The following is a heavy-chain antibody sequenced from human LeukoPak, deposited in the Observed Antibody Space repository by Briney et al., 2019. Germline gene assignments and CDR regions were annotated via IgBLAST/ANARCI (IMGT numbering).Heavy chain of an antibody. CDR1: GFTFSSYS. D-gene: IGHD2-2*01. CDR3: ARAGPSSTSCCYWFDP. CDR2: MSGSSNYI. V-gene: IGHV3-21*01. Sequence: SGGSLRLSCAASGFTFSSYSMNWVRQAPGKGLEWVSFMSGSSNYIYYADSVKGRFTISRDNAKNSLYLQMNSVRAEDTAVYYCARAGPSSTSCCYWFDPWGQGTLVTVSS. J-gene: IGHJ5*02.